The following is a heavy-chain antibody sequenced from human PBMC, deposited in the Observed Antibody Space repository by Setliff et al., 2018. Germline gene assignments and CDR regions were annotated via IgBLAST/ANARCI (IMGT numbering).Heavy chain of an antibody. D-gene: IGHD1-26*01. Sequence: ASVKVSCKASGYTFTSYGVSWVRQAPGQGLEWMGWISAYNGNINYAQKFQGRVTMTRDTSTNTVYMELSSLTSNDTAVYYCARAHLPGSGSYFGFDYWGQGTLVTVSS. CDR1: GYTFTSYG. V-gene: IGHV1-18*01. J-gene: IGHJ4*02. CDR3: ARAHLPGSGSYFGFDY. CDR2: ISAYNGNI.